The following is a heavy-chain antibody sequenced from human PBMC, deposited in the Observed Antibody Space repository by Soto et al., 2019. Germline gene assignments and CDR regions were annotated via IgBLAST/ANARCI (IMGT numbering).Heavy chain of an antibody. V-gene: IGHV1-69*01. CDR2: IIPISSTP. CDR1: GGNFITFA. CDR3: AKNLGIDPFGSYGLDV. D-gene: IGHD7-27*01. J-gene: IGHJ6*02. Sequence: QVELVQSGAEVKKPGSSVKVSCKASGGNFITFAISWVRQAPGQGLAWMGEIIPISSTPKSAQKFQDRVTISADGSSSTVHMELRSLKSEDTAIYFCAKNLGIDPFGSYGLDVWGQWTTVTVSS.